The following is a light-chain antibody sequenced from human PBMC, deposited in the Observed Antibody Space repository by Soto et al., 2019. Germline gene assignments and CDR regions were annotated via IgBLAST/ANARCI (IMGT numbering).Light chain of an antibody. Sequence: DIQMNQSPSSLSTSIGDRVTITCRASQRINIYLNWYRQKPGKAPELLIYSASNLQSGVPSRFSGSGSGTDFTLTISGLQSEDFATYYCQQSFSTPTFGQGTRLEI. V-gene: IGKV1-39*01. CDR1: QRINIY. J-gene: IGKJ5*01. CDR2: SAS. CDR3: QQSFSTPT.